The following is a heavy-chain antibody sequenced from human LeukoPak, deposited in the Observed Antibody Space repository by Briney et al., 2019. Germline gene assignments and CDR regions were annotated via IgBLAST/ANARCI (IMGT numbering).Heavy chain of an antibody. J-gene: IGHJ4*02. V-gene: IGHV4-59*01. CDR2: IYYSGST. Sequence: PSETLSLTCTVSGGSISSYYWSWIRQPPGKGLEWIGYIYYSGSTSYNPSLKSRVTISVDTSKNQFSLKLSSVTAADTAVYYCARDTLGGYYFDYWGQGTLVTVSS. CDR1: GGSISSYY. D-gene: IGHD3-16*01. CDR3: ARDTLGGYYFDY.